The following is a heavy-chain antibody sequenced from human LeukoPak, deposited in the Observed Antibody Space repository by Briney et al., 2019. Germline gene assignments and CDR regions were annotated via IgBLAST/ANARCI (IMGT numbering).Heavy chain of an antibody. CDR2: IYTSGST. J-gene: IGHJ6*03. CDR3: ARLPGYYYMDV. D-gene: IGHD3-10*01. Sequence: PSETLSPTCTVSGGSISSYYWSWIRQPPGKGLEWIGYIYTSGSTNYNPSLKSRVTISVDTSKNQFSLKLSSVTAADTAVYYCARLPGYYYMDVWGKGTTVTVSS. CDR1: GGSISSYY. V-gene: IGHV4-4*09.